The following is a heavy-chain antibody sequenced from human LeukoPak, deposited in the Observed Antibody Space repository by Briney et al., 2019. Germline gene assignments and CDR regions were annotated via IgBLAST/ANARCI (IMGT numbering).Heavy chain of an antibody. Sequence: GGSLRLSCAASGFTFSSYEMNWVRQAPGKGLEWVSYISSSGSTICYADSVKGRFTISRDNAKNSLYLQMNSLRAEDTAVYYCARDRSGWYYFDYWGQGTLVTVSS. D-gene: IGHD6-19*01. CDR1: GFTFSSYE. V-gene: IGHV3-48*03. J-gene: IGHJ4*02. CDR2: ISSSGSTI. CDR3: ARDRSGWYYFDY.